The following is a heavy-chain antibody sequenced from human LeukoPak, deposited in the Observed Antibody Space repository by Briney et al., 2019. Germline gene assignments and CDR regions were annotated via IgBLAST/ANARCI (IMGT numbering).Heavy chain of an antibody. D-gene: IGHD3-10*01. CDR3: AKRGAGTYSYYFDN. CDR2: ITGSGDRT. V-gene: IGHV3-23*01. Sequence: PGGSLRLSCAASGFTFNTYAMSWVRQAPGKGLEWASAITGSGDRTYYADFVKGRFIISRDNAKNTVYLQIHSLRADDTAVYYCAKRGAGTYSYYFDNWGQGSLVTVSS. CDR1: GFTFNTYA. J-gene: IGHJ4*02.